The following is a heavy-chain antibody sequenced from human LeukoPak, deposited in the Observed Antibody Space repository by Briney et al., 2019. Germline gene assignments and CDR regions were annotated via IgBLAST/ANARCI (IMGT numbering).Heavy chain of an antibody. CDR1: GYTFTSYD. J-gene: IGHJ4*02. CDR2: ISPYNGNT. Sequence: ASVKVSCKASGYTFTSYDINWVRQATGQGLEWMGWISPYNGNTNYAQQFQGRVTMTTDTPTSTAYMELRSLRSDDTAVYYCARDEEQWLVGGLVYWGQGTLVTVSS. V-gene: IGHV1-18*01. D-gene: IGHD6-19*01. CDR3: ARDEEQWLVGGLVY.